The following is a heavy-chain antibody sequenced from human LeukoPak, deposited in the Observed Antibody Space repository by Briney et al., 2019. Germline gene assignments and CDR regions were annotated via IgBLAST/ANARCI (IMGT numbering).Heavy chain of an antibody. CDR1: GGTFSSYA. Sequence: PVKVSCKASGGTFSSYAISGVRQAPGQGLEWMGGIIPIFGTANYAQKFQGRVTITADESTGTAYMELSSLRSEDTAVYYCARGNTEPPPYYYYGMDVWGQGTTVTVSS. J-gene: IGHJ6*02. D-gene: IGHD2-2*02. CDR2: IIPIFGTA. V-gene: IGHV1-69*13. CDR3: ARGNTEPPPYYYYGMDV.